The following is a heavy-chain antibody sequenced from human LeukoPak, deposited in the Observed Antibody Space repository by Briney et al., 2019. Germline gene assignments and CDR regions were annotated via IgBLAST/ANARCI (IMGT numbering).Heavy chain of an antibody. CDR1: GYTFTSYG. CDR2: IIPIFGTA. J-gene: IGHJ4*02. V-gene: IGHV1-69*13. D-gene: IGHD6-6*01. CDR3: ASGHSSSGFDY. Sequence: SVKVSCKPSGYTFTSYGISWVRQAPGQGLEWMGGIIPIFGTANYAQKFQGRVTITADESTSTAYMELSSLRSEDTAVYYCASGHSSSGFDYWGQGTLVTVSS.